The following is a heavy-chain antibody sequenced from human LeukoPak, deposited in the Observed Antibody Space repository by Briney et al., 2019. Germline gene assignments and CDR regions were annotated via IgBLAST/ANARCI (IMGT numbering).Heavy chain of an antibody. Sequence: GGSLRLFCAVSGFTFSGYGMRWGRQARGKGGEWGSPINASGVPTSYPASVKGRFTISTDNSKITLYLQMNRLRADPTAVYYCAKPYADYVEYFFHFWGPGTLVTVSS. J-gene: IGHJ4*02. CDR1: GFTFSGYG. V-gene: IGHV3-23*01. D-gene: IGHD4-17*01. CDR3: AKPYADYVEYFFHF. CDR2: INASGVPT.